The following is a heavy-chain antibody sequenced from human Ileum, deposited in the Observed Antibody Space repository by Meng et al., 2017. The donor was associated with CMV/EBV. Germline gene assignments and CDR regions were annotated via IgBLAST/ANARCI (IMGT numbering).Heavy chain of an antibody. CDR1: GYTFTGYF. Sequence: QAQLVQSGAEVKKPGASVKVSCKASGYTFTGYFMFWVRQAPGQGLEWMGSINPNSGATNFAQNFQGRVTMTRDTSINTAYMELNRLRSDDTAVYYCASLSGGAFEYWGQGTLVNVSS. CDR2: INPNSGAT. V-gene: IGHV1-2*02. D-gene: IGHD1-26*01. J-gene: IGHJ4*02. CDR3: ASLSGGAFEY.